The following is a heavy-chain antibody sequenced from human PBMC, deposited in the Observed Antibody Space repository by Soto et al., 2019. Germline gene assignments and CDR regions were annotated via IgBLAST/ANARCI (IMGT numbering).Heavy chain of an antibody. CDR3: ASTYYYDSSGYYSLGD. CDR1: GGSISSSNW. CDR2: IYHSGST. Sequence: SETLSLTCAVSGGSISSSNWWSWVRQPPGKGLEWIGEIYHSGSTNYNPSLKSRVTISVDKSKNQFSLKLSSVTAADTAVYYCASTYYYDSSGYYSLGDWGQGTLVTVSS. D-gene: IGHD3-22*01. J-gene: IGHJ4*02. V-gene: IGHV4-4*02.